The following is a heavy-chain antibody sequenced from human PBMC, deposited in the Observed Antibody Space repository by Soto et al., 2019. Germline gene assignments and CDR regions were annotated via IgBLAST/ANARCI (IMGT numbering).Heavy chain of an antibody. Sequence: PSETLSLTCTVSGGSISSSSYYWGWIRQPPGKGLEWIGSIYYSGSTYYNPSLKSRVTISVDTSKNQFSLKLSSVTAADTAVYYCVVLMITFGGVIVHVFDYWGQGTLVTVSS. CDR1: GGSISSSSYY. CDR3: VVLMITFGGVIVHVFDY. J-gene: IGHJ4*02. D-gene: IGHD3-16*02. V-gene: IGHV4-39*01. CDR2: IYYSGST.